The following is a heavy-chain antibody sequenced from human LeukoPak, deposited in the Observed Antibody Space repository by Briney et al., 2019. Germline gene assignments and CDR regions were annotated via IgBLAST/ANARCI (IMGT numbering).Heavy chain of an antibody. V-gene: IGHV1-2*02. Sequence: GASVKVSCKASGYTFTGYYMHWVRRAPGQGFEWMGWINPNSGGTYYTQRFQGRVTMTRDMSISTAYMELSSLRSDDTAVYYCARAQSLTAPAGTFANSWGQGTLVTVSS. J-gene: IGHJ4*02. CDR3: ARAQSLTAPAGTFANS. D-gene: IGHD6-13*01. CDR1: GYTFTGYY. CDR2: INPNSGGT.